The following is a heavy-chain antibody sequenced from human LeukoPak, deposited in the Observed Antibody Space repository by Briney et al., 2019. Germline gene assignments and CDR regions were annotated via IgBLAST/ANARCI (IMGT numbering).Heavy chain of an antibody. CDR3: ARVRKVGATMRYSYYYMDV. J-gene: IGHJ6*03. CDR2: INHSGST. CDR1: GGSFSGYY. Sequence: SETLSLTCAVYGGSFSGYYWSWIRQPPGKGLEWIGEINHSGSTNYNPSLKSRVTMSVDTSKNQFSLNLNSVTAADTAVYYCARVRKVGATMRYSYYYMDVWGKGTTVTISS. D-gene: IGHD1-26*01. V-gene: IGHV4-34*01.